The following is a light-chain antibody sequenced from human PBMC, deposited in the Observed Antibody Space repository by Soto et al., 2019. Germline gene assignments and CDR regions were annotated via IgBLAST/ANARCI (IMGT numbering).Light chain of an antibody. Sequence: QSVLTQSPSVSAAPGQTVTISCSGSTSNIGNNYVSWYQHLPGTAPKLLIYDNDKRPSGIPDRFSGSKSGTSASLGITGLQTGDEADYYCGTWDSSLSAGVFGGGTKVTVL. CDR1: TSNIGNNY. CDR3: GTWDSSLSAGV. J-gene: IGLJ2*01. CDR2: DND. V-gene: IGLV1-51*01.